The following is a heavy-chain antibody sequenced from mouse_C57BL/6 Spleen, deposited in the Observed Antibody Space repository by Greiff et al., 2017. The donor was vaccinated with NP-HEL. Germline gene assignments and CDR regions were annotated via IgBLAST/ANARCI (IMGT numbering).Heavy chain of an antibody. J-gene: IGHJ4*01. CDR2: INYDGSSP. CDR1: GFTFSDYY. D-gene: IGHD1-1*01. Sequence: EVKLVESEGGLVQPGSSMKLSCTASGFTFSDYYMAWVRQVPEKGLEWVAHINYDGSSPYYLDSLKSRFIISRDNAKNILYLQMSSLKSEDTATYYCARVIDYYGSSYDYAMDYWGQGTSVTVSS. V-gene: IGHV5-16*01. CDR3: ARVIDYYGSSYDYAMDY.